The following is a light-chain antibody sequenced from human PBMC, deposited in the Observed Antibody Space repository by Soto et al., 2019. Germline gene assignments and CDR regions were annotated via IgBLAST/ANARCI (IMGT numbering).Light chain of an antibody. CDR3: ATWDDSLNAYV. J-gene: IGLJ1*01. Sequence: QSVLTQTPSASGTPGQRVTISCSGRTSNLGSNTVHWYQQLPGTAPKRLIHSNNQRPSGGPDRFSGSKSGTSASLAISGLQSEDEADYYFATWDDSLNAYVFGTGTKLTVL. V-gene: IGLV1-44*01. CDR2: SNN. CDR1: TSNLGSNT.